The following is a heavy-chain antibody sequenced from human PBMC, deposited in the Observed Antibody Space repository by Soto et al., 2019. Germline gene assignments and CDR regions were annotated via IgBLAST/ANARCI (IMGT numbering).Heavy chain of an antibody. CDR2: IYPGDSDI. CDR1: GYIFSIYW. J-gene: IGHJ2*01. Sequence: GESLKISCKASGYIFSIYWIGWVRQMPGKGLEWMAIIYPGDSDIRYSPSFQGQVTISADKSISTAYLQWSSLRASDTAMYYCARHMRWPNWYFDLWGRGTLVTVS. D-gene: IGHD3-16*01. CDR3: ARHMRWPNWYFDL. V-gene: IGHV5-51*01.